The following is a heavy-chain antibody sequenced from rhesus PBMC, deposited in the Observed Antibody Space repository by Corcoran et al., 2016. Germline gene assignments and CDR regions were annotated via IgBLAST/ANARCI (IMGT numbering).Heavy chain of an antibody. CDR3: ARERGDYYAYYFDY. CDR1: GGSISSGYD. J-gene: IGHJ4*01. D-gene: IGHD3-34*01. V-gene: IGHV4S7*01. Sequence: QLQLQESGPGLVKPSETLSLTCAVSGGSISSGYDWSWIRQPPGKGLEWIGYIYGSSGSTNYNPSLKNRVTISKDTSKNQFSLKLSSVTAADTAVYYCARERGDYYAYYFDYWGQGVLVTVSS. CDR2: IYGSSGST.